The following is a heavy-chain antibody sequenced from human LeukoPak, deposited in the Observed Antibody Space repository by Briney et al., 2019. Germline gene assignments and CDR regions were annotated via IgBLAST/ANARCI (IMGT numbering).Heavy chain of an antibody. D-gene: IGHD2-15*01. CDR3: ARTSPRAATFDY. CDR1: GGSISSHY. Sequence: SETLSLTCAVSGGSISSHYWSWIRQPAGKGLEWIGRIYTSGTTNYNPSLKSRVTMSVDTSKNQFSLNLNSVTAADTAVYYCARTSPRAATFDYWGQGTLVTVSS. CDR2: IYTSGTT. J-gene: IGHJ4*02. V-gene: IGHV4-4*07.